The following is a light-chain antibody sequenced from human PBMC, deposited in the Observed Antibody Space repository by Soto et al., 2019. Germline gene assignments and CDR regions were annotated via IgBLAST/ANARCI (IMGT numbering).Light chain of an antibody. Sequence: DIQMTQSPSSLSASVGDRETITCQASQDISNYLNWYQQKPGKAPKLLIYDAANLETGVPSRFSGTGSGTDFTITISSLQLEDIATYYCQQYANLPRYTFGQGTKLEIK. CDR3: QQYANLPRYT. V-gene: IGKV1-33*01. CDR2: DAA. J-gene: IGKJ2*01. CDR1: QDISNY.